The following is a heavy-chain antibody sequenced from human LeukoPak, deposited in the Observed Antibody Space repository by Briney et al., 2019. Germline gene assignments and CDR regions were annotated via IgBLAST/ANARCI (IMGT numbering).Heavy chain of an antibody. D-gene: IGHD5-18*01. J-gene: IGHJ6*03. CDR1: GFTFSKYA. CDR2: VNDRGTGT. V-gene: IGHV3-23*01. CDR3: AKGLKTAVGPYMRYHYYMDV. Sequence: PGGSLRLSCAASGFTFSKYAMSWVRQAPGKGLEWVSTVNDRGTGTYYADSVKGRFTISRDNSKSTLSLQMISLRAEDTALYYCAKGLKTAVGPYMRYHYYMDVWGKGTTVTVSS.